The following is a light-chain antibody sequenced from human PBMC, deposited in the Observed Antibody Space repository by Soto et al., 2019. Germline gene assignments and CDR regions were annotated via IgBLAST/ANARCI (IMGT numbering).Light chain of an antibody. CDR3: QQYNSYSVLT. J-gene: IGKJ4*01. CDR1: QSISSW. V-gene: IGKV1-5*01. CDR2: DAS. Sequence: DIRMYNSPSTLSATVGDRVTITCRASQSISSWLSWYHQKPGKAPKLLIYDASSLESGVPSRFSGSGSGTEFTLTISSLQPDDFATYYCQQYNSYSVLTFGGGTNVDIK.